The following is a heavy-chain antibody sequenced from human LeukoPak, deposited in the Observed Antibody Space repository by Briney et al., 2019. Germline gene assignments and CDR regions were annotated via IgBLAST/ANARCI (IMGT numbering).Heavy chain of an antibody. D-gene: IGHD3-10*01. CDR3: ARDLFYSVSGTYYNVGRVFNY. CDR1: GHTFTGYY. CDR2: INPNSGGT. J-gene: IGHJ4*02. Sequence: ASVKVSCKASGHTFTGYYMHWVRQAPGQGLEWMGWINPNSGGTNYAQKFQGRVTMTRDTSITTAYMELTSLRSDDTAVYYCARDLFYSVSGTYYNVGRVFNYWGQGTLVTVSS. V-gene: IGHV1-2*02.